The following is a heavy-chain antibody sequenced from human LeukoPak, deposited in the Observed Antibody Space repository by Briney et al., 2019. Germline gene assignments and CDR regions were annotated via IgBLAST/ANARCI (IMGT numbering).Heavy chain of an antibody. D-gene: IGHD2-15*01. CDR1: GYSFTSYW. CDR3: ARQTRPLGYCSGGSCYGGTDFDY. Sequence: GEPLKISCKGSGYSFTSYWIGWVRQMPGKGLEWMGIIYPGDSDTRYSPSFQGQVTISADKSISTAYLQWSSLKASDTAMYYCARQTRPLGYCSGGSCYGGTDFDYWGQGTLVTVSS. V-gene: IGHV5-51*01. J-gene: IGHJ4*02. CDR2: IYPGDSDT.